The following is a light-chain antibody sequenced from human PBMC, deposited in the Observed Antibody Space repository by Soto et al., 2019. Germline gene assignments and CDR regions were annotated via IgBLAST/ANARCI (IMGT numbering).Light chain of an antibody. CDR1: QDLTNY. CDR3: QQYVNLPYT. Sequence: DIQMTQSPPSLAASVGDRVTITCQASQDLTNYLNWYQQKPGEAPNLLIYDTITLEEGVPTRFSGGGSGTDFTFTINGLQPEDATIYTCQQYVNLPYTFGQGTKLAIK. V-gene: IGKV1-33*01. J-gene: IGKJ2*01. CDR2: DTI.